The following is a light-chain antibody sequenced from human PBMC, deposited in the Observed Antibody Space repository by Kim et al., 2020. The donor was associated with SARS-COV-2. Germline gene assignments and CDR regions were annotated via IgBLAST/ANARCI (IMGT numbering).Light chain of an antibody. CDR1: SSDVGGYNY. Sequence: GQSITISCTGTSSDVGGYNYVSWYQQHPGKAPKIMIYDVSNRPSGVSNRFSGSKSGNTASLTISGLQAEDEADYYCSSYTSSSTLVFGGGTKVTVL. CDR2: DVS. V-gene: IGLV2-14*03. J-gene: IGLJ3*02. CDR3: SSYTSSSTLV.